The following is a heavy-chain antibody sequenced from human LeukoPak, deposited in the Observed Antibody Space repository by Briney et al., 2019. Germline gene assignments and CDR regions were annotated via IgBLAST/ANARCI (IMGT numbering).Heavy chain of an antibody. D-gene: IGHD5-24*01. Sequence: GASVKVSCKASGYTFTSYYMHWVRQAPGQGLGWMGIINPSGGSTSYAQKFQGRVTMTRDMSTSTVYMELSSLRSEDTAVYYCARDGGGLQRRSNFDYWGQGTLVTVSS. CDR1: GYTFTSYY. CDR3: ARDGGGLQRRSNFDY. CDR2: INPSGGST. J-gene: IGHJ4*02. V-gene: IGHV1-46*01.